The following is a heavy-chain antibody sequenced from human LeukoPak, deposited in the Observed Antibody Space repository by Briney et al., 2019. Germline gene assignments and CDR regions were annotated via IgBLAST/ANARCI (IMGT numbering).Heavy chain of an antibody. J-gene: IGHJ4*02. D-gene: IGHD3-22*01. CDR2: ICDSGRTI. Sequence: GGSLRLSCAASVFTFSDYYMSWIRQAPGKGLEWVSYICDSGRTIYYADSVKGRFTISRDNAKNSVYLQMNNLGAEDTAVYYCARDRLGDYDHSGYYDKWGQGTLVTVSS. CDR3: ARDRLGDYDHSGYYDK. V-gene: IGHV3-11*01. CDR1: VFTFSDYY.